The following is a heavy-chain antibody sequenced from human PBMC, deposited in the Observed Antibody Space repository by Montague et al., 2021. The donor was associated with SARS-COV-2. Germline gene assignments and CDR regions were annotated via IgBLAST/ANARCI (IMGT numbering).Heavy chain of an antibody. V-gene: IGHV4-59*01. Sequence: SETLSLTCAVSGGSISGYYWTWIRQPPGKGLEWLGHIYYTGSTKYNPSLRSRVTISIDTPKNQFSLKLRSVTAADTAMYYCARAQNTCFIANCVNYFEVWGLGALVTVSS. J-gene: IGHJ4*02. D-gene: IGHD1-1*01. CDR3: ARAQNTCFIANCVNYFEV. CDR2: IYYTGST. CDR1: GGSISGYY.